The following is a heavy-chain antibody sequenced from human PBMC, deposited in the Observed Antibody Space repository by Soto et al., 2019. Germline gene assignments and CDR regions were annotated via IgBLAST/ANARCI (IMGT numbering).Heavy chain of an antibody. Sequence: PSETLSLTCTVSGGSISSYYWSWIRQPPGKGLEWIGYIYYSGSTNYNPSLKSRVTISVDTSKNQFSLKLSSVTAADTAVYYCARGGAYGSGSYSPNYYYYGMDVWGQGTTVTVSS. V-gene: IGHV4-59*01. D-gene: IGHD3-10*01. CDR1: GGSISSYY. J-gene: IGHJ6*02. CDR3: ARGGAYGSGSYSPNYYYYGMDV. CDR2: IYYSGST.